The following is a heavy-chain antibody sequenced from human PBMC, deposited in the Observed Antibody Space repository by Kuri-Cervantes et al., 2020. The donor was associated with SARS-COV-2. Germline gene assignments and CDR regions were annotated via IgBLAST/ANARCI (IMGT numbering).Heavy chain of an antibody. D-gene: IGHD6-19*01. CDR3: ARGGWRTYYYYYMDV. V-gene: IGHV1-69*05. J-gene: IGHJ6*03. CDR2: IIPIFGIA. Sequence: SVKVSCKASGYTFTGYYMHWVRQAPGPGLEWMGGIIPIFGIANYAQKFQGRVTITTDESTSTAYMELSSLRSEDTAVYYCARGGWRTYYYYYMDVWGKGTTVTVSS. CDR1: GYTFTGYY.